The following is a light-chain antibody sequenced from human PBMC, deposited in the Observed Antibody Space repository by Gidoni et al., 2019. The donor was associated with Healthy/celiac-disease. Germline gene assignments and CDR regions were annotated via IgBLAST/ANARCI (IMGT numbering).Light chain of an antibody. Sequence: EIVLTQSPGTLSLSPGERATLSCRASQSVSSSYLAWYQQKPGQAPRLLIYGASSRATGIPDSFSGSGSVTDFTLTISRLEPEDFAVYYCQQYGSSPLTFGGGTKVEIK. CDR1: QSVSSSY. CDR3: QQYGSSPLT. J-gene: IGKJ4*01. CDR2: GAS. V-gene: IGKV3-20*01.